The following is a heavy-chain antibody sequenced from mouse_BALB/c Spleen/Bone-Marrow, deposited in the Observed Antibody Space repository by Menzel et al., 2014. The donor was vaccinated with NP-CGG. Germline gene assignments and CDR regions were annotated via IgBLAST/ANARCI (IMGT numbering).Heavy chain of an antibody. CDR2: INHSTGYT. V-gene: IGHV1-7*01. Sequence: QVQLQQSGVELAKPGATLKLSCEASGYTFTSYCMHWVKQRPGQGLEWIGFINHSTGYTANNQKFKDKATLTADKSSTTHNIQRSNLKSEISADCYSERRVSADDYAMDYWGQGTSVTVSS. CDR3: ERRVSADDYAMDY. D-gene: IGHD1-3*01. CDR1: GYTFTSYC. J-gene: IGHJ4*01.